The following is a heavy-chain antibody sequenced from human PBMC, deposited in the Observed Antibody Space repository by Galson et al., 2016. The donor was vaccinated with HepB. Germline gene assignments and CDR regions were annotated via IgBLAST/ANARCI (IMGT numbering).Heavy chain of an antibody. D-gene: IGHD3-10*01. J-gene: IGHJ4*02. V-gene: IGHV4-4*02. Sequence: SETLSLTCAVSGASISSPNWWTWVRQSPGKGLEWIGEIYYSGITNYNPSLKSRVTLSLDKSKNHVFLKLVSVTAADTAVYFCAREGVSFGELDYWGPGTLVAVSS. CDR1: GASISSPNW. CDR2: IYYSGIT. CDR3: AREGVSFGELDY.